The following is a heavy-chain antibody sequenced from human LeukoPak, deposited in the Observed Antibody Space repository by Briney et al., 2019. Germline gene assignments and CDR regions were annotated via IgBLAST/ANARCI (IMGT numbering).Heavy chain of an antibody. V-gene: IGHV4-31*03. D-gene: IGHD3-22*01. CDR1: GGSISSSTYY. J-gene: IGHJ2*01. CDR2: IYYSGST. CDR3: AREMYYYDSSGYQEMRYFDL. Sequence: SETLSLTCTVSGGSISSSTYYWGWIRQPPGKGLEWIGYIYYSGSTYYNPSLKSRVTISVDTSKNQFSLKLSSVTAADTAVYYCAREMYYYDSSGYQEMRYFDLWGRGTLVTVSS.